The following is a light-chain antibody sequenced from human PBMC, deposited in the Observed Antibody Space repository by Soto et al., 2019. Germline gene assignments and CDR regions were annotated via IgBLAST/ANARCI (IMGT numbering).Light chain of an antibody. CDR3: SSYTSSNTYV. CDR2: DVS. Sequence: QSALSQPACVAGSPGQSITISCTGTSSDVGAYKYVSWYQHHPGKVPQLMIYDVSNRPSGVSNRFSGSKSGNTASLTISGLQAEDEADYYCSSYTSSNTYVFGTGTKVTVL. CDR1: SSDVGAYKY. J-gene: IGLJ1*01. V-gene: IGLV2-14*03.